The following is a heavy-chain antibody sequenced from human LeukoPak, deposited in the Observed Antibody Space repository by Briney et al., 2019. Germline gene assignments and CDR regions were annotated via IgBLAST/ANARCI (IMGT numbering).Heavy chain of an antibody. J-gene: IGHJ6*02. CDR2: FDPEDGET. V-gene: IGHV1-24*01. CDR3: ATDRPFPSHESFLGMDV. CDR1: GYTLTELS. Sequence: ASVKVSCKVSGYTLTELSMHWVRQAPGKGLEWMGGFDPEDGETIYAQKFQGRVTMTEDTSTDTAYMELSSLRSEDTAVYYCATDRPFPSHESFLGMDVWGQGTTVTVSS. D-gene: IGHD3-3*01.